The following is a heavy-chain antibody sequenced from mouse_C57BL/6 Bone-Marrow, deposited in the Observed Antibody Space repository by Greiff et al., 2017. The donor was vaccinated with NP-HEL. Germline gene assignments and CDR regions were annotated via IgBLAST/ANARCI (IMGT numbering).Heavy chain of an antibody. CDR1: GYAFSSSW. D-gene: IGHD1-1*01. J-gene: IGHJ4*01. V-gene: IGHV1-82*01. Sequence: VQLQQSGPELVKPGASVKISCKASGYAFSSSWMNWVKQRPGKGLEWIGRIYPGDGDPNYNGKFKGKATLTADKSSSTAYMQLSSLTSEDSAVYFCARRYYGSIYYAMDYWGQGTSVTVSS. CDR3: ARRYYGSIYYAMDY. CDR2: IYPGDGDP.